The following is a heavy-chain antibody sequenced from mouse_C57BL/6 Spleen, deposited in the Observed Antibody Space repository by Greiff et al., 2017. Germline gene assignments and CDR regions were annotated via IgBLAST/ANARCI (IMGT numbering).Heavy chain of an antibody. V-gene: IGHV1-54*01. CDR1: GYAFTNYL. CDR2: INPGSGGT. Sequence: QVQLQQSGAELVRPGTSVKVSCKASGYAFTNYLIEWVKQRPGQGLEWIGVINPGSGGTNYNEKFKGKATLTADKSSSTAYMQLSSLTSEDSAVYFCARDDYGNSCAMDYWGQGTSVTVSS. D-gene: IGHD2-1*01. J-gene: IGHJ4*01. CDR3: ARDDYGNSCAMDY.